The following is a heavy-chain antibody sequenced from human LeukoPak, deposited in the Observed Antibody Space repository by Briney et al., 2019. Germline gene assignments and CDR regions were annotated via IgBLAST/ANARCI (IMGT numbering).Heavy chain of an antibody. CDR2: INPNSGGT. D-gene: IGHD6-19*01. J-gene: IGHJ4*02. CDR3: ARVGSSGWYVHPTLDY. V-gene: IGHV1-2*02. CDR1: GYTFTGYY. Sequence: GASVKFSCKASGYTFTGYYMHWVRQAPGQGLEWMGWINPNSGGTNYAQKFQGRVTVTRDTSITTAYMELSRLRSDDTAVYYCARVGSSGWYVHPTLDYWGQGTLVTVSS.